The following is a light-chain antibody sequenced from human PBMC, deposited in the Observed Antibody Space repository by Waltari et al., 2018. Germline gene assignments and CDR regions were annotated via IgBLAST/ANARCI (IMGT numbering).Light chain of an antibody. CDR2: DDN. J-gene: IGLJ3*02. CDR3: CSYAGSYTRV. Sequence: QSALTQPASVSGSPGQSITISCTGTSSDVGNYNLVSWYQQYPGKAPKVMSYDDNRRPSGVSGRFSGSKSGNTASLTISGVQAEDEADYYCCSYAGSYTRVFGGGTKLTVL. V-gene: IGLV2-23*01. CDR1: SSDVGNYNL.